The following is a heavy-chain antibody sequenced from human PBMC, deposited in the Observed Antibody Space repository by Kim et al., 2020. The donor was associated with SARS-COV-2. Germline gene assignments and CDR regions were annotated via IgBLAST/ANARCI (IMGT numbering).Heavy chain of an antibody. CDR3: ARLGSGWSTGWLDP. CDR2: IRPGDSSA. J-gene: IGHJ5*01. CDR1: GYDFYNYW. D-gene: IGHD6-19*01. V-gene: IGHV5-51*01. Sequence: GESLKISCQASGYDFYNYWIGWVRQMPGEGLEWMGIIRPGDSSATYSPSFQGQVTISADTSITTAYLHWSSLKASDTAIYYCARLGSGWSTGWLDPWGQGTLVSVSS.